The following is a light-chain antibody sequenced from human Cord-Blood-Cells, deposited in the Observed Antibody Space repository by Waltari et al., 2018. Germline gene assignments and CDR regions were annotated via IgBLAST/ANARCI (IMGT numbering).Light chain of an antibody. CDR1: RSDVGVYNY. CDR3: SSYTSSSTYV. CDR2: EVS. J-gene: IGLJ1*01. Sequence: QSALTQPASVSGSPGQSITIPCTGTRSDVGVYNYVSWYQQHPGKAPKLMIYEVSNRPSGVSNRFSGSKSGNTASLTISGLQAEDEADYYCSSYTSSSTYVFGTGTKVTVL. V-gene: IGLV2-14*01.